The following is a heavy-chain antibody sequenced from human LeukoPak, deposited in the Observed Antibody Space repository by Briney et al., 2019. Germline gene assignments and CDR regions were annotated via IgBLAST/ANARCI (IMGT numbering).Heavy chain of an antibody. V-gene: IGHV3-74*01. Sequence: GGCLRLSCAASGFTFSSYWMHWVRQAPGKGLVWISRINSDGSSTSYADSVKGRFTISRDNAKNTLYLQMNSLRAEDTAVYYCARDISYYYGMDVWGQGTTVTVSS. CDR1: GFTFSSYW. CDR2: INSDGSST. J-gene: IGHJ6*02. CDR3: ARDISYYYGMDV.